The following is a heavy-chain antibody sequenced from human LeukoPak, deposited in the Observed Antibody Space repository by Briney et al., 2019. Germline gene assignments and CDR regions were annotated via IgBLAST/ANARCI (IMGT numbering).Heavy chain of an antibody. J-gene: IGHJ6*03. CDR2: IIPIFGTA. Sequence: GASVKVSCKASGYTFTSYGISWVRQAPGQGLEWMGGIIPIFGTANYAQKFQGRVTITADKSTSTACMELSSLRSEDTAVYYCARVLGSTRLYYYYYMDVWGKGTTVTVSS. D-gene: IGHD2-2*01. CDR1: GYTFTSYG. CDR3: ARVLGSTRLYYYYYMDV. V-gene: IGHV1-69*06.